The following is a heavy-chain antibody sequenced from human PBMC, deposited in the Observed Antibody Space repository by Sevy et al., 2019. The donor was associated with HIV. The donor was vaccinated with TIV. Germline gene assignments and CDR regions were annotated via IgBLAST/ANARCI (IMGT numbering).Heavy chain of an antibody. Sequence: SETLSLTCNVSGGSISSSYYWGWIRQPPGKGLEWIGSIYYTGSTYYKRSLKSRITVTVDRSKNQLSLRLTTVTAADTAVYYCAKLETVYYYGMDVWGQGIMVTVSS. CDR3: AKLETVYYYGMDV. V-gene: IGHV4-39*01. J-gene: IGHJ6*02. D-gene: IGHD1-1*01. CDR1: GGSISSSYY. CDR2: IYYTGST.